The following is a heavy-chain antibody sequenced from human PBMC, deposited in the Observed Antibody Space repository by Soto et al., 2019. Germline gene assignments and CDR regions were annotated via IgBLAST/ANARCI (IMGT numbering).Heavy chain of an antibody. Sequence: SDTLSLTCTVSGGSLSSGGYCWSWIRQHPGKGLEWIGYIYYSGSTYYNPSLKSRVTISVDTSKNQFSLKLSSVTAADTAVYYCAREGPYGSGSYTTSYNWFDPWGQGTLVTVSS. CDR3: AREGPYGSGSYTTSYNWFDP. V-gene: IGHV4-31*03. CDR2: IYYSGST. J-gene: IGHJ5*02. D-gene: IGHD3-10*01. CDR1: GGSLSSGGYC.